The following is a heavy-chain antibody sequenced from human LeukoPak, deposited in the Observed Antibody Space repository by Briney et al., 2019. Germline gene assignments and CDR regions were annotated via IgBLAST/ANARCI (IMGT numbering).Heavy chain of an antibody. J-gene: IGHJ4*02. CDR1: GYTFTGYY. D-gene: IGHD6-19*01. V-gene: IGHV1-2*02. CDR2: INPNSGGT. CDR3: ARDRAVAGFEFDY. Sequence: ASVNVSCKASGYTFTGYYMHWVRQAPGQGLEWMGWINPNSGGTNYAQKFQGRVTTTRDTSISTAYMELSRLRSDDTAVYYCARDRAVAGFEFDYWGQGTLVTVSS.